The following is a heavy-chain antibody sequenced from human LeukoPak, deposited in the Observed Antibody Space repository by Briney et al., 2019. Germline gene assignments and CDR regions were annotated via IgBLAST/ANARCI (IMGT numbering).Heavy chain of an antibody. V-gene: IGHV5-10-1*01. J-gene: IGHJ3*02. CDR2: IDPSDSYT. D-gene: IGHD3-9*01. CDR3: ATTNHDILTGLHNGDAFDI. CDR1: GYKFTSYW. Sequence: GESLKISCKGSGYKFTSYWISWVRQMPGKGLEWMGRIDPSDSYTNYSPSFQGHVTISSDKSISTAYLQWSSLKASDTAMYYCATTNHDILTGLHNGDAFDIWGQGTKVTVSS.